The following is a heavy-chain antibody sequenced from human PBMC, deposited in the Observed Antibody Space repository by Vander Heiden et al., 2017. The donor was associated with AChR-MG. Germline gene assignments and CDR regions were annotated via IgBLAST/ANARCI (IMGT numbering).Heavy chain of an antibody. CDR2: MNPNSGNT. D-gene: IGHD3-3*01. CDR1: GYTFTSYD. Sequence: QVQLVQSGAEVKKPGASVKVSCKASGYTFTSYDINWVRQATGQGLEWMGWMNPNSGNTGYAQKFQGRVTMTRNTSISTAYMELSSLRSEDTAVYYCARGDISYYDFWSGYYWWFDPWGQGTLVTVSS. J-gene: IGHJ5*02. V-gene: IGHV1-8*01. CDR3: ARGDISYYDFWSGYYWWFDP.